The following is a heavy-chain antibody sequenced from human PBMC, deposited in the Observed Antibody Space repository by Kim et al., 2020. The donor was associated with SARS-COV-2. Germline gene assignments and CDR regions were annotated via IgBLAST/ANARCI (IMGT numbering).Heavy chain of an antibody. J-gene: IGHJ3*02. V-gene: IGHV3-48*03. D-gene: IGHD6-13*01. CDR2: ISSSGSTI. Sequence: GGSLRLSCAASGFTFSSYEMNWVRQAPGKGLEWVSYISSSGSTIYYADSVKGRFTISRDNAKNSLYLQMNSLRAEDTAVYYCARTWAGSGYSSSWYSLVGAFDIWGQGTMVTVSS. CDR1: GFTFSSYE. CDR3: ARTWAGSGYSSSWYSLVGAFDI.